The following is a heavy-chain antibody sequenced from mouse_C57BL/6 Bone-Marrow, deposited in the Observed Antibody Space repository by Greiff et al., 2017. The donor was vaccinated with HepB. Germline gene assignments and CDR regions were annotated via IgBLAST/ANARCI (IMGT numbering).Heavy chain of an antibody. V-gene: IGHV5-9-1*02. Sequence: VQLKESGEGLVKPGGSLKLSCAASGFTFSSYAMSWVRQTPEKRLEWVAYISSGGDYIYYADTVKGRFTISRDNARNTLYLQMSSLKSEDTAMYYCTRVYYDYHFDYWGQGTTLTVSS. CDR1: GFTFSSYA. D-gene: IGHD2-4*01. CDR3: TRVYYDYHFDY. J-gene: IGHJ2*01. CDR2: ISSGGDYI.